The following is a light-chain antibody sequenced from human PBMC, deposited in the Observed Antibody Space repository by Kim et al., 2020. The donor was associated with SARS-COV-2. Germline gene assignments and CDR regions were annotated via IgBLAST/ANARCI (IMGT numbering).Light chain of an antibody. V-gene: IGLV2-8*01. CDR1: SSDVGAFDH. J-gene: IGLJ3*02. CDR3: SSYRRSNNWV. CDR2: KVN. Sequence: GQSVTISCTGTSSDVGAFDHVAWYQQHANKAPNLFIYKVNQRPSGVPGRFSGSKSGNTASLTVSGLQTDDEAHYYCSSYRRSNNWVFGGGTQLTVL.